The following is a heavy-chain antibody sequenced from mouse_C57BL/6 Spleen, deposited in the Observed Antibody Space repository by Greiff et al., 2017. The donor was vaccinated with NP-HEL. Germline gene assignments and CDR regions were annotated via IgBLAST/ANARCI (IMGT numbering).Heavy chain of an antibody. Sequence: QVQLQQPGTELVKPGASVKLSCKASGYTFTSYWMHWVKQRPGQGLEWIGNINPSNGGTNYNEKFKSKATLTVDKSSSTAYMQLSSLTSEDSAVYYCARGFYYYGSSYYAMDYWGQGTSVTVSS. CDR1: GYTFTSYW. V-gene: IGHV1-53*01. D-gene: IGHD1-1*01. CDR2: INPSNGGT. J-gene: IGHJ4*01. CDR3: ARGFYYYGSSYYAMDY.